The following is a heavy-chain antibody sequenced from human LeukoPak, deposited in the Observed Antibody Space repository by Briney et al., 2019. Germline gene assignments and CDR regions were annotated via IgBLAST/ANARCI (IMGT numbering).Heavy chain of an antibody. CDR1: GFTFTSYS. Sequence: GGSLRLSCAASGFTFTSYSMNWVRQAPGRGLEWVSSISSSSTYIYYADSVKGRFTISRDNAKNSLYLQMNSLRAEDTAVYYCASDPGAVTTPSKWFDPWGQGTLVTVSS. V-gene: IGHV3-21*01. D-gene: IGHD4-17*01. J-gene: IGHJ5*02. CDR3: ASDPGAVTTPSKWFDP. CDR2: ISSSSTYI.